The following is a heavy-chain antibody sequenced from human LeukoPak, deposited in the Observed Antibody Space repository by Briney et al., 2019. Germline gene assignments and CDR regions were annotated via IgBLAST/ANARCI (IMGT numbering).Heavy chain of an antibody. J-gene: IGHJ4*02. CDR3: ARSRGPIDS. CDR1: GLTFSSFA. CDR2: ISGSGSHT. V-gene: IGHV3-23*01. D-gene: IGHD3-10*01. Sequence: GGSLRLSCAASGLTFSSFAMNWVRQAPGKGLECVSTISGSGSHTYYADSVKGRFTISRDNSKNTLYLQMNSLRGDDTALYYCARSRGPIDSWGQGTLVTVSS.